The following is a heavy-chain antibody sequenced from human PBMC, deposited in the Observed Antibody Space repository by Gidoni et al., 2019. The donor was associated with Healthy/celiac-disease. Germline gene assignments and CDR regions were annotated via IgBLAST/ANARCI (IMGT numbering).Heavy chain of an antibody. Sequence: EVQLVQSGAEVKKPGEYLRISCKGSGSSFTSYWISWVRQMPGKGLEWMGRIDPSDSYTNYSPSFQGHVTISADKSISTAYLQWSSLKASDTAMYYCARQRRSYGATANIGYWGQGTLVTVSS. V-gene: IGHV5-10-1*03. J-gene: IGHJ4*02. CDR3: ARQRRSYGATANIGY. CDR2: IDPSDSYT. CDR1: GSSFTSYW. D-gene: IGHD5-18*01.